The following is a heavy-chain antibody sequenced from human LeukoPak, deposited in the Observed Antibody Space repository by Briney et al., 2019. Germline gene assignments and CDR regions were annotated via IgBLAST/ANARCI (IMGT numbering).Heavy chain of an antibody. CDR3: ARAYYYGSGERIDAFDI. J-gene: IGHJ3*02. CDR1: GGTFSSYA. Sequence: SVKVSCKASGGTFSSYAISWVRQAPGQGIEWVGGIIPIFGTANYAQKFQGRVTITTDESTSTAYMELSSLRSEDTAVYYCARAYYYGSGERIDAFDIWGQGTMVTVSS. CDR2: IIPIFGTA. V-gene: IGHV1-69*05. D-gene: IGHD3-10*01.